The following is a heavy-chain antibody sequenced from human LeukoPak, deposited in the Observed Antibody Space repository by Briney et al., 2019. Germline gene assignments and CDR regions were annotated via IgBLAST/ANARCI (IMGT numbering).Heavy chain of an antibody. CDR2: INHSGST. Sequence: SETLSLTCAVYGGSFSGYYWSWIRQPPGKGLEWIGEINHSGSTNYNPSLKSRVTISVDTSKNQFSLKLSSVTAADTAVYYCAREDYYDSIGYWVYWGQGTLVTVSS. J-gene: IGHJ4*02. D-gene: IGHD3-22*01. V-gene: IGHV4-34*01. CDR1: GGSFSGYY. CDR3: AREDYYDSIGYWVY.